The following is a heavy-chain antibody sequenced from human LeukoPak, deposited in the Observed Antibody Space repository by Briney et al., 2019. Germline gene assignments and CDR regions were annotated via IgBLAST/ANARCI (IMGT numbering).Heavy chain of an antibody. CDR1: GYTFTGYY. CDR3: ARVEYNWKHHFDY. Sequence: ASVTVSCKASGYTFTGYYIHWLRQAPGQGLEWMGWINPNSGGTHSAQKFQDRVTMTRDTSISTADMELNRLRSDDTAVYYCARVEYNWKHHFDYWGQGTLVTVSS. J-gene: IGHJ4*02. CDR2: INPNSGGT. V-gene: IGHV1-2*02. D-gene: IGHD1-1*01.